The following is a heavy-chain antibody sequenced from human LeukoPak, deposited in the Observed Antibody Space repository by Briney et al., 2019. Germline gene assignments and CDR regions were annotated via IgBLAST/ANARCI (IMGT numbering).Heavy chain of an antibody. CDR1: GGSFSGYY. CDR2: INHSGST. Sequence: SETLSLTCAVYGGSFSGYYWSWIRQPPGKGLEWIGEINHSGSTNYNPSLKSRVTISLDTSKNQFSLKLSSVTAADTAVYYCAYSTVVARGYYWGQGTLVTVSS. D-gene: IGHD4-23*01. CDR3: AYSTVVARGYY. J-gene: IGHJ4*02. V-gene: IGHV4-34*01.